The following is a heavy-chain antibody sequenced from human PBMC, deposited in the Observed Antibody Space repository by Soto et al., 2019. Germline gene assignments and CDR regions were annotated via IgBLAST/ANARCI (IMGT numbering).Heavy chain of an antibody. CDR2: IYYRGNT. D-gene: IGHD7-27*01. CDR1: GGSISSYY. CDR3: ARHNWGSDEEVYTPPYYYGMDV. J-gene: IGHJ6*02. V-gene: IGHV4-59*08. Sequence: SETLSLTCTVSGGSISSYYWSWIRQPPGKGLEWIGYIYYRGNTNYNPSLKSRLTISVDTSKNQFSLKLSSVTAADTAVYYCARHNWGSDEEVYTPPYYYGMDVWGQGTTVTVSS.